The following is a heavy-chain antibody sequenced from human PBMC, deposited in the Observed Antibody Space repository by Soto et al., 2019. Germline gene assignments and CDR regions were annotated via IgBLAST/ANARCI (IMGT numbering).Heavy chain of an antibody. D-gene: IGHD4-4*01. J-gene: IGHJ4*02. CDR3: AREGCNYSYYFDY. Sequence: VKVSRKGSGYSFSSYCISWVLHAPGQGLEGMGGISAYNGNTNYAHKLQGRVTMTTDTSTSIAYMELRSLRSDDTAVYYCAREGCNYSYYFDYWGQGTLVTVSS. CDR1: GYSFSSYC. CDR2: ISAYNGNT. V-gene: IGHV1-18*04.